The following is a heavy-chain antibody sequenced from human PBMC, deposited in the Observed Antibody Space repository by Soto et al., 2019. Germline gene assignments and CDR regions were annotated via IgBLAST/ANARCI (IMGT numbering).Heavy chain of an antibody. CDR1: GFTFSSYG. CDR2: ISYDGSNK. J-gene: IGHJ6*02. Sequence: GGSLRLSCAASGFTFSSYGMHWVRQAPGKGLEWVAVISYDGSNKYYADSVKGRFTISRDNSKNTLYLQMNSLRAEDTAVYYCAKDLGAFPFVVVTATVYYYGMDVWGQGTTVTVSS. CDR3: AKDLGAFPFVVVTATVYYYGMDV. D-gene: IGHD2-21*02. V-gene: IGHV3-30*18.